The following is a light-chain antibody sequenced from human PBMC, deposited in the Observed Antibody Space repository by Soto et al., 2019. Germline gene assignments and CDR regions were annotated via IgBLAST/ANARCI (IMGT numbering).Light chain of an antibody. V-gene: IGKV3-15*01. CDR3: QQYYNWPLT. CDR2: GTS. CDR1: QSFSSN. J-gene: IGKJ4*01. Sequence: ELVMTHSPATLSVSPLEGSTLXGRASQSFSSNVAWYQQKPGQAPRLLIYGTSTRVTGIPARFSGSGSGTEFTLTISSLQSEDFAVYYCQQYYNWPLTFGGGTKVDIK.